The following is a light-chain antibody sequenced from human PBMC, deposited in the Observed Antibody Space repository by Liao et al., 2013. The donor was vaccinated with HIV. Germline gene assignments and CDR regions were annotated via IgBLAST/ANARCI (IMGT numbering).Light chain of an antibody. CDR1: DIGTKT. V-gene: IGLV3-21*04. CDR2: YDD. J-gene: IGLJ3*02. CDR3: QVWDSRGDWV. Sequence: VLTQPPSVSVAPGETASITCGGNDIGTKTVHWYQQKPGQAPVLVIHYDDARPSGIPERFSGSNSGNTATLTISRVEAGDEADYYCQVWDSRGDWVFGGGTKLTVL.